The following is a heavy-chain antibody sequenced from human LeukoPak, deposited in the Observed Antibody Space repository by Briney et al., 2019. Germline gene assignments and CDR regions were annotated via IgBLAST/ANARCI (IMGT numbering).Heavy chain of an antibody. CDR3: ARDRYGDHGIDY. CDR1: GGSISSGSYY. D-gene: IGHD4-17*01. V-gene: IGHV4-61*02. CDR2: IYASGST. Sequence: SETLSLTCTVSGGSISSGSYYWSWIRQPAGKGLEWIGRIYASGSTNYNPSLKSRVTISVDTSKNQFSLKLSSVTAADTAVYYCARDRYGDHGIDYWGQGTLVTVSS. J-gene: IGHJ4*02.